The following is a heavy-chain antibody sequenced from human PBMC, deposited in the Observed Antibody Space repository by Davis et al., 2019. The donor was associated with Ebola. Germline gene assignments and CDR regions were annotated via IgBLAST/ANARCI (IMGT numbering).Heavy chain of an antibody. CDR2: INSDGSST. Sequence: PGGSLRLSCAASGFTFSSYAMSWVRQVPGKGLVWVSHINSDGSSTSYADSVKGRFTISRDNAKNSLFLQMNSLRAEDTAVYYCASSYAMDVWGKGTTVTVSS. CDR3: ASSYAMDV. CDR1: GFTFSSYA. J-gene: IGHJ6*04. V-gene: IGHV3-74*01.